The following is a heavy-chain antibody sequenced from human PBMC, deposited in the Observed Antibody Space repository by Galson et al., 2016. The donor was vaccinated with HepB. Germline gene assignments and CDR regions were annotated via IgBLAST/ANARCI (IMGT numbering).Heavy chain of an antibody. Sequence: SVKVSCKASGGTLNNFVISWVRQAPGQGLEWLGGIIFTLGPPSYAQKFQGRVTITADESTSTAYMELSNLRSEDTAVYYCARVAAAMRGPLDRWGQGTLVTVSS. D-gene: IGHD2-2*01. CDR1: GGTLNNFV. CDR2: IIFTLGPP. CDR3: ARVAAAMRGPLDR. V-gene: IGHV1-69*13. J-gene: IGHJ5*02.